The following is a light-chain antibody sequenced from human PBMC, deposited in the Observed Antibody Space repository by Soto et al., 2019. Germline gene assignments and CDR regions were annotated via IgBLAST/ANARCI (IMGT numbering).Light chain of an antibody. V-gene: IGKV3-15*01. CDR3: QQYNYWPRT. J-gene: IGKJ1*01. CDR1: QSVSSN. Sequence: EIVMTQSPATLSVSPGERATLSCRASQSVSSNLAWYQQKPGQAPRLLIYGASTRATGIPARFSGSGSGTEFTLTISILQSEDFAVYCCQQYNYWPRTFGQGTKVDI. CDR2: GAS.